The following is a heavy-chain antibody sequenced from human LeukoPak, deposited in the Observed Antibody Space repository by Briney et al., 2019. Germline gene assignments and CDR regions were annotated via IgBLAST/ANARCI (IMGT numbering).Heavy chain of an antibody. CDR1: GFTATRYA. Sequence: GGSLRLSCAASGFTATRYAMSWVRQAPGERLEWVAAINNNNNPYYGDSVRGRFTISRDTSGNTVYLQMDNLRAGDTAIYYCAKGHPSSGWPAFESWGQGTLVTVSS. CDR3: AKGHPSSGWPAFES. V-gene: IGHV3-23*05. J-gene: IGHJ4*02. D-gene: IGHD6-25*01. CDR2: INNNNNP.